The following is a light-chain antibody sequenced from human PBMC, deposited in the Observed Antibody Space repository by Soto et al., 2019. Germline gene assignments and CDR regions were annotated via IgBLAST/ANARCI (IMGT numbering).Light chain of an antibody. Sequence: EVVLTQSPVTLSLSPGERATLSCRASQSFRGLLAWYQQKPGQAPRLLIYDAYNRATGIPPRFSGSGSGTDFTLPISSLEPEDSAVYYCQQRHKWPITFGQGTRLEIK. V-gene: IGKV3-11*01. J-gene: IGKJ5*01. CDR2: DAY. CDR3: QQRHKWPIT. CDR1: QSFRGL.